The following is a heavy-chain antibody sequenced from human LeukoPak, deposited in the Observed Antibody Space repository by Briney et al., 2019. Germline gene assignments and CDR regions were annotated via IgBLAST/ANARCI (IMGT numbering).Heavy chain of an antibody. V-gene: IGHV4-61*01. Sequence: SETLSLTCTVSGGSVSSGTYYWNWIRQPPGKGLEWIGYIYHSGSTNYNPSLKSRATISVDTSKNQFSLKLSYVTAADTAVYYCARDEDNSGRYYYYMDVWGKGTTGTVSS. J-gene: IGHJ6*03. CDR1: GGSVSSGTYY. D-gene: IGHD3-22*01. CDR3: ARDEDNSGRYYYYMDV. CDR2: IYHSGST.